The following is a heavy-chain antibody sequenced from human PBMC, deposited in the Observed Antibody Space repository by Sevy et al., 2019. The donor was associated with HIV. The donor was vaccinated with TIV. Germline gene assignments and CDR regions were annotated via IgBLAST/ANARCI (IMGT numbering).Heavy chain of an antibody. J-gene: IGHJ4*02. V-gene: IGHV3-21*06. Sequence: GGSLRLSCAASGFTVSRYTMHWVRQAPGKGLEWVSSITSDVTYISYAASLRGRFNISRDNAKNSLFLQMSSLRAEDTAVYFCARDIATYSTGSYIRYFDYWGQGTLVTVSS. CDR2: ITSDVTYI. D-gene: IGHD6-19*01. CDR3: ARDIATYSTGSYIRYFDY. CDR1: GFTVSRYT.